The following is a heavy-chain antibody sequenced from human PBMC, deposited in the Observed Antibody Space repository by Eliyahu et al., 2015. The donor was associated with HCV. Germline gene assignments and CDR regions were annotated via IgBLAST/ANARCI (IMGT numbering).Heavy chain of an antibody. Sequence: QLQLQESGPGLVKPSESLSLTXTVSGGSISSSSYYWGWIRQPPGKGLEWIGSIYYSGXTYYNPSLKSRVTISVDTSKNQFSLKLSSVTAADTAVYYCAREGGLRFDPWGQGTLVTVSS. CDR1: GGSISSSSYY. J-gene: IGHJ5*02. CDR2: IYYSGXT. D-gene: IGHD3-16*01. V-gene: IGHV4-39*07. CDR3: AREGGLRFDP.